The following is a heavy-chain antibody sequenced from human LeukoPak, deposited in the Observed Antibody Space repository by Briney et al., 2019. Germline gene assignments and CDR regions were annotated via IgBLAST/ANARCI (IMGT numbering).Heavy chain of an antibody. V-gene: IGHV3-23*01. Sequence: GGSLRLSCAASGFTFSSYSMNWVRQAPGKGLEWVSTISDNGGSTYYPDSVKGRFTISRDNSKNTLYLQMNSLRAEDTAVYYCAKGAYYDLWGQGTLVTVSS. CDR2: ISDNGGST. CDR1: GFTFSSYS. CDR3: AKGAYYDL. J-gene: IGHJ4*02. D-gene: IGHD3-22*01.